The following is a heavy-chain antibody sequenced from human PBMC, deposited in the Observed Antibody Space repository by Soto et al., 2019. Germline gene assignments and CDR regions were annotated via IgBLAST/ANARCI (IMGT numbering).Heavy chain of an antibody. CDR3: AKGGFVGITMVRGVIIYYFDY. J-gene: IGHJ4*02. Sequence: EVQLLESGGGLVQPGGSLRLSCAASGFTFSSYAMSWVRQAPGKGLEWVSAISGSGGSTYYADSVKGRFTISRDNSKNTLYLQMNSLRAEDTAVYYCAKGGFVGITMVRGVIIYYFDYWGQGTLVTVSS. CDR2: ISGSGGST. V-gene: IGHV3-23*01. CDR1: GFTFSSYA. D-gene: IGHD3-10*01.